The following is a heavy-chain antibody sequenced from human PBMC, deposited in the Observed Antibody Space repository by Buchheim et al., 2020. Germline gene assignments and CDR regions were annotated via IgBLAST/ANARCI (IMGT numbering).Heavy chain of an antibody. D-gene: IGHD3-22*01. J-gene: IGHJ4*02. CDR2: IYHSGGT. CDR1: GGSISSSNW. Sequence: QVQLQESGPGLVKPSGTLSLTCAVSGGSISSSNWWSWVRQPPGKGLEWIGEIYHSGGTNYNPSPKSSVTISVDKSKNQFSLKLSSLTAADTAVYYCARWGLYYDSSGYAYYFDYWGQGTL. CDR3: ARWGLYYDSSGYAYYFDY. V-gene: IGHV4-4*02.